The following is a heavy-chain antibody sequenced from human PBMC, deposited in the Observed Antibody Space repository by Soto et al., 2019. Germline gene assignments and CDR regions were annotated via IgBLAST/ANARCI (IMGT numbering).Heavy chain of an antibody. CDR1: GYSFTSYW. CDR2: IYPGDSDT. J-gene: IGHJ6*02. V-gene: IGHV5-51*01. D-gene: IGHD3-10*01. Sequence: GESLKISCKGSGYSFTSYWIGWVRQMPGKGLEWMGIIYPGDSDTRYSPSFQGQVTISADKSISTAYLQWSSLKASDTAMYYCASAMVRGVTHDYYGMDVWGQGTTVTVSS. CDR3: ASAMVRGVTHDYYGMDV.